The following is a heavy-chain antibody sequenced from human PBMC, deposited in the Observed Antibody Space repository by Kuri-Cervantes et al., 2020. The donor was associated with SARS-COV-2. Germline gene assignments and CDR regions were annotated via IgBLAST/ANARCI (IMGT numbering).Heavy chain of an antibody. CDR1: GGSFSGFY. CDR2: IYTSGST. Sequence: SETLSLTCALYGGSFSGFYWSWIRQPAGKGLEWIGRIYTSGSTNYNPSLKSRVTMSVDTSKNQFSLKLSSVTAADTAVYYCARQNWSYYFDYWGQGTLVTVSS. J-gene: IGHJ4*02. CDR3: ARQNWSYYFDY. D-gene: IGHD1-1*01. V-gene: IGHV4-59*10.